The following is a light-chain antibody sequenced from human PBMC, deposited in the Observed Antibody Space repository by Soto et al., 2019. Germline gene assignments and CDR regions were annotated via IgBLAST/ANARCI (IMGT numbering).Light chain of an antibody. Sequence: QSVLTQPPSASGTPGQRVTISCSGSSSNIGSNYVYWYQQLPGTAPKLLIYRNNQRPSGVPDRFSGSKSGTSASLAISGLRSEYEADYYCAAWDDRLSSRVFGGGTKVTVL. CDR1: SSNIGSNY. CDR3: AAWDDRLSSRV. V-gene: IGLV1-47*01. CDR2: RNN. J-gene: IGLJ3*02.